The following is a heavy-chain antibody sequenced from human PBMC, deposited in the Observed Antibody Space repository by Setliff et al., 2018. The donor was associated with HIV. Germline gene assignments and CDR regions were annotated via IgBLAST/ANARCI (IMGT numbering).Heavy chain of an antibody. D-gene: IGHD3-9*01. V-gene: IGHV3-20*04. CDR1: GFTFDDFG. Sequence: PGGSLRLSCAASGFTFDDFGMTWVRQRPGKGLEWVSGINWNGAITDYADSVKGRFTISRDNAKNSLHLQMNSLRAEDAAFYYCAREAYDVLTPHAHIDYWGQGVLVTV. CDR2: INWNGAIT. J-gene: IGHJ4*02. CDR3: AREAYDVLTPHAHIDY.